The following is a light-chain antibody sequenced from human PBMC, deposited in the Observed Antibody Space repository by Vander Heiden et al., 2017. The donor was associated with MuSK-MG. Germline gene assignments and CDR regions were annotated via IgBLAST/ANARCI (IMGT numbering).Light chain of an antibody. CDR2: GAS. V-gene: IGKV3-20*01. Sequence: ILLTQSPGTLSLSPGERATLSCRASQSVSSSYLAWYQQKPGQAPRLLIYGASSRATGIPDRFSGSGSGTDFTLTISRLEPEDFAVYYCQQDGSSPITFGQGTQLEIK. J-gene: IGKJ5*01. CDR3: QQDGSSPIT. CDR1: QSVSSSY.